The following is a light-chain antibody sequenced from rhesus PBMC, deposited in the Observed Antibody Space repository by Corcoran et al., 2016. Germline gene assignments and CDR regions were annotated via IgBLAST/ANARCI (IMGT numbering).Light chain of an antibody. CDR1: QSVSNS. Sequence: EVVMTQSPATLSLSPGERATLSCRARQSVSNSLAWYQQKPRQTPRLLVYGASSRATDIPDRFSGSASGTEFTLTISSLEPEDFAVYYCHQYYNFPYTFGQGTKVE. V-gene: IGKV3-42*03. J-gene: IGKJ2*01. CDR3: HQYYNFPYT. CDR2: GAS.